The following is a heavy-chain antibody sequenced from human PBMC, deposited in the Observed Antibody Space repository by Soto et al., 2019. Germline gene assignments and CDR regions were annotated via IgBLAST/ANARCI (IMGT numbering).Heavy chain of an antibody. D-gene: IGHD3-3*02. CDR3: ATSTISPDYGMDV. CDR2: ISYDGSNK. Sequence: PGGSLRLSCAASGFTFSSYGMHWVRQAPGKGLEWVAVISYDGSNKYYADSVKGRFTISRDNSKNTLYLQMNSLRAEDRAVYYCATSTISPDYGMDVWGQGTAVTVSS. J-gene: IGHJ6*02. CDR1: GFTFSSYG. V-gene: IGHV3-30*03.